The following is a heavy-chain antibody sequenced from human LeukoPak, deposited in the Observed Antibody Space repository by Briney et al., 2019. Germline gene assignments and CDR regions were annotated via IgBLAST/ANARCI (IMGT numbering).Heavy chain of an antibody. CDR3: AKDDAWLQYND. Sequence: GGSLRLSCAASGFTFSSYGMSWVRQAPGKGLEWVSAIRGSDSSTYYADSVKGRFTISRDNSKNTLYLQINSLRDEDTAVYYCAKDDAWLQYNDWGQGTLVTVSS. CDR2: IRGSDSST. J-gene: IGHJ4*02. D-gene: IGHD5-24*01. CDR1: GFTFSSYG. V-gene: IGHV3-23*01.